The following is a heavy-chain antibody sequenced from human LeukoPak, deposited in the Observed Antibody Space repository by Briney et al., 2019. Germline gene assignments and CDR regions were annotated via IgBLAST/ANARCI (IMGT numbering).Heavy chain of an antibody. D-gene: IGHD6-19*01. CDR2: ISSSSSYI. Sequence: PGGSLRLSCAASGFTFSSYSMNWVRQAPGKGLEWVSSISSSSSYIYSADSVKGRFTISRDNAKNSLYLQMNSLRAEDTAVYYCARLVAGPPGNFDYWGQGTVVTVSS. J-gene: IGHJ4*02. CDR3: ARLVAGPPGNFDY. V-gene: IGHV3-21*01. CDR1: GFTFSSYS.